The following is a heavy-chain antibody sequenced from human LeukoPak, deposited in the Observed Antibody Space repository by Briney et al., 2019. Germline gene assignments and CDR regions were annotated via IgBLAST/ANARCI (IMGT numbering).Heavy chain of an antibody. J-gene: IGHJ4*02. D-gene: IGHD7-27*01. V-gene: IGHV3-21*01. CDR2: ISSSSSYI. CDR3: ARAGDLENFDY. Sequence: GGSLGLSCAASGFTFSSYSMNWVRQAPGKGLEWVSSISSSSSYIYYADSVKGRFTISRDNAKNSLYLQMNSLRAEDTAVYYCARAGDLENFDYWGQGTLVTVSS. CDR1: GFTFSSYS.